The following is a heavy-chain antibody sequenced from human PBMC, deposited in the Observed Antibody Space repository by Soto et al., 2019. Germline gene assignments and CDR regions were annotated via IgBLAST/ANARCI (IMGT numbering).Heavy chain of an antibody. CDR1: GGSISSGGYY. Sequence: SATLAFTCTVSGGSISSGGYYWSWIRQHPGKGLEWIGYIYYSGSTYYNPSLKSRVTIPVDTSKNQFSLKLSSVTAADTAVYYCARRNYYDRARFDPWGQGTLVTVSS. V-gene: IGHV4-31*03. CDR2: IYYSGST. CDR3: ARRNYYDRARFDP. D-gene: IGHD3-22*01. J-gene: IGHJ5*02.